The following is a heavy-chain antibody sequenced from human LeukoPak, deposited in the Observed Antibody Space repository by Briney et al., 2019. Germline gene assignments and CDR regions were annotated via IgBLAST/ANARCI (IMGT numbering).Heavy chain of an antibody. J-gene: IGHJ4*02. D-gene: IGHD1-26*01. CDR3: TGESGAFSPFGF. CDR2: VHLSGAG. V-gene: IGHV4-4*02. Sequence: KSSETLSLTCAVSGGSILTTNWWGWVRPPPGKGLEWIGEVHLSGAGNYNPSLKSRVNMSIDKSKNQLSLELTSVTAADTAIYYCTGESGAFSPFGFWGQGTLVTVSS. CDR1: GGSILTTNW.